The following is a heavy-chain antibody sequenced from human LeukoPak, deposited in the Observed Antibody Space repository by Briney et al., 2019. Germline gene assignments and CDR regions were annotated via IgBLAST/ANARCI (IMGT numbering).Heavy chain of an antibody. CDR3: AKDPVTATPSPTYGMDV. V-gene: IGHV3-23*01. D-gene: IGHD5-12*01. CDR1: GFPFNKYV. J-gene: IGHJ6*02. Sequence: PGRSLRLSCAASGFPFNKYVMSWVRQAPGKGLEWVSAISGSGGSTYYADSVKGRFTISRDNPKNTLYLQMNSLRAEDTAVYYCAKDPVTATPSPTYGMDVWGQGTTVTVSS. CDR2: ISGSGGST.